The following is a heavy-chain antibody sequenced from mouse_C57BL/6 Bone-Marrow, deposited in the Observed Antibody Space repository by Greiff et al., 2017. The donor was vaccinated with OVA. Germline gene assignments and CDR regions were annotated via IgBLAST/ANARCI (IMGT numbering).Heavy chain of an antibody. J-gene: IGHJ3*01. CDR1: GYTFTSYG. CDR3: ARGDYYGSRFAY. D-gene: IGHD1-1*01. Sequence: VHLVESGAELARPGASVKLSCKASGYTFTSYGISWVKQRTGQGLEWIGEIYPRSGNTYYNEKFKGKATLTADKSSSTAYMELRRLTSEDSAVYFCARGDYYGSRFAYWGQGTLVTVSA. V-gene: IGHV1-81*01. CDR2: IYPRSGNT.